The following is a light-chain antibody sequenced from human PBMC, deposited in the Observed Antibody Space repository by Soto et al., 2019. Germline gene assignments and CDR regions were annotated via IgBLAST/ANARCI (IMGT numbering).Light chain of an antibody. Sequence: VLTQSPGTLSLSPGERATLSCRASQSVTNSYLAWYQQKPGQAPRLLIYGASSRATGIPDRFSGSGSGTDFTLTISSLQPEDFATYYCQHADSFPLITFGQGTRLQIK. V-gene: IGKV3-20*01. CDR2: GAS. J-gene: IGKJ5*01. CDR3: QHADSFPLIT. CDR1: QSVTNSY.